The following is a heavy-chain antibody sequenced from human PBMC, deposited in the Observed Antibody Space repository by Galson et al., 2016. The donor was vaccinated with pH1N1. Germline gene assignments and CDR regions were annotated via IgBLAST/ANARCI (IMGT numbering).Heavy chain of an antibody. V-gene: IGHV1-69*13. Sequence: SVKLSCKASGVPLSSYATDWVRQAPGQGLEWMGGIMPSFGTTKYEQKFKGRVTITADGMSGSAYMEMIGLTSKDTAVYYCVRRTGYTKVNGHFDVWGQGTLVIVSS. J-gene: IGHJ3*01. CDR2: IMPSFGTT. D-gene: IGHD4-17*01. CDR1: GVPLSSYA. CDR3: VRRTGYTKVNGHFDV.